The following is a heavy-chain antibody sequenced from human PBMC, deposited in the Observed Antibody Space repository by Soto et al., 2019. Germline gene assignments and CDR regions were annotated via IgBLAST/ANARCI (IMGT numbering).Heavy chain of an antibody. Sequence: SETLSLTSDVYDGAFGGYHWSWFRRPPGQGLAWIGDINDSGATTYNPSLKSRATVSAAMSRNQISLRVTSVTAADTAIYYCARGVMVRGLMSLQGTRYYMDAWGKGTAVTVSS. CDR2: INDSGAT. CDR1: DGAFGGYH. D-gene: IGHD3-10*01. J-gene: IGHJ6*03. V-gene: IGHV4-34*01. CDR3: ARGVMVRGLMSLQGTRYYMDA.